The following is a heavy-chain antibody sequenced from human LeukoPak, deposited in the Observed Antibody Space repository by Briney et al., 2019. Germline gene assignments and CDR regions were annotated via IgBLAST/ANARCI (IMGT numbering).Heavy chain of an antibody. CDR3: VKDIDY. CDR1: GFTFNSYA. V-gene: IGHV3-23*01. CDR2: ISCSGDRT. Sequence: PGRSLRLSCAASGFTFNSYAMSWIRQVPGKGLEWVSAISCSGDRTYYADSVKGRFTISRDNSKNTLYLQVNSLRAEDRAVYYCVKDIDYWGRGTLVTVSS. J-gene: IGHJ4*02.